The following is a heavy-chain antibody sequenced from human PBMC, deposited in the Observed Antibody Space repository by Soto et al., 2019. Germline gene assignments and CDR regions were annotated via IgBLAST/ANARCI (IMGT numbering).Heavy chain of an antibody. CDR2: IYYSGST. J-gene: IGHJ6*02. V-gene: IGHV4-30-4*01. CDR3: ARDYGGVFVHYYYGMDV. CDR1: GGSISSGDYY. D-gene: IGHD2-8*02. Sequence: PSETLSLTCTVSGGSISSGDYYWSWIRQPPGKGLEWIGYIYYSGSTYYNPSLKSRVTISVDTSKNQFSLKLSSVTAADTAVYYCARDYGGVFVHYYYGMDVWGQGTTVTVSS.